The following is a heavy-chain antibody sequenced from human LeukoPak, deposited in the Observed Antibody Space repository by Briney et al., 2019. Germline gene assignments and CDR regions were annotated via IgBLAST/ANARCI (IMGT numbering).Heavy chain of an antibody. CDR3: AKRVYGDHFDY. J-gene: IGHJ4*02. CDR1: GFTFSTYG. V-gene: IGHV3-23*01. CDR2: ISGSGGST. D-gene: IGHD4-17*01. Sequence: GGSLRLSCAASGFTFSTYGMSWVRQAPGKGLEWVSAISGSGGSTYYADSVKGRFTISRDNSKNTLYLQMNSLRAEDTAVYYCAKRVYGDHFDYWGQGTLVTVSS.